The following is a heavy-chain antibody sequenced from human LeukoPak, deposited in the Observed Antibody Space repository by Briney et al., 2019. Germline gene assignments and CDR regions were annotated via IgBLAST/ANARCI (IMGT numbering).Heavy chain of an antibody. J-gene: IGHJ6*02. CDR3: ARGPSRGRDSYYYYGMDV. Sequence: ASVKVSFKASGYTFTSYGISWVRQAPGQGLEGMGWISAYNGNTNYAQKLQGRVTMTTDTSTSTAYMELRSLRSDDTAVYYCARGPSRGRDSYYYYGMDVWGQGTTVTVSS. D-gene: IGHD2/OR15-2a*01. CDR2: ISAYNGNT. CDR1: GYTFTSYG. V-gene: IGHV1-18*01.